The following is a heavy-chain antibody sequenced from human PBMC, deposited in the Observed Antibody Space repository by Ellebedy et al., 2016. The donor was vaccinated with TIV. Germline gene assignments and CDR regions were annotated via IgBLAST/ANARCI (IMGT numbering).Heavy chain of an antibody. Sequence: GESLKISCGASGFTFNRFWMAWLRQAPGKGLEYVAHIKYDEIEKYHMDSVKGRFTISRDNARKSLYLQMNSLRVDDTAIYYCARDTVEVPSGDAFDIWGQGTMVTVSS. V-gene: IGHV3-7*04. CDR3: ARDTVEVPSGDAFDI. J-gene: IGHJ3*02. CDR1: GFTFNRFW. CDR2: IKYDEIEK. D-gene: IGHD2-2*01.